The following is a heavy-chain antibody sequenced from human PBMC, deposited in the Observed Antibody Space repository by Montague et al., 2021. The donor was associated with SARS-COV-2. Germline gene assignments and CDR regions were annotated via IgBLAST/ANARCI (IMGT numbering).Heavy chain of an antibody. V-gene: IGHV6-1*01. CDR3: ARYSYSGTYFGLNDAFDI. Sequence: CAISGDSVSSNNAAWNWIRQSPSRGLEWLGRTCYRSEWYFDYAISLRGRITINPDTSKYQFSLQLDSVTLDDTAVYYCARYSYSGTYFGLNDAFDIWGQGPQVTISS. CDR2: TCYRSEWYF. D-gene: IGHD1-26*01. J-gene: IGHJ3*02. CDR1: GDSVSSNNAA.